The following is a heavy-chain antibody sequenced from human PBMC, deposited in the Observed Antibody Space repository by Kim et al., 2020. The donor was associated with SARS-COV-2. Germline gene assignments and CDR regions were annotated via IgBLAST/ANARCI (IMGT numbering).Heavy chain of an antibody. CDR1: GGSISSSSYY. D-gene: IGHD2-15*01. Sequence: SETLSLTCTVSGGSISSSSYYWGWIRQPPGKGLEWIGSIYYSGSTYYNPSLKSRVTISVDTSKNQFSLKLSSVTAADTAVYYCAHCSDYYYYGMDVWGQGTTVTVSS. J-gene: IGHJ6*02. CDR2: IYYSGST. V-gene: IGHV4-39*01. CDR3: AHCSDYYYYGMDV.